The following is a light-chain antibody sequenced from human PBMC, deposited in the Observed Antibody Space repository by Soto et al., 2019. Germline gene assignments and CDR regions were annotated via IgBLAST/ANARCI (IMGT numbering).Light chain of an antibody. CDR3: MQALQTRWT. V-gene: IGKV2-28*01. Sequence: DIVMTQSPLSLPVTPGEPASISCRSSQSLLHSNGYNYLDWYLQKPGQSPQLLIYLGSNRASGVPDRFSGSGSGTDFTLKISRVEAEDVGVYYCMQALQTRWTFGLGTKVEIK. CDR2: LGS. CDR1: QSLLHSNGYNY. J-gene: IGKJ1*01.